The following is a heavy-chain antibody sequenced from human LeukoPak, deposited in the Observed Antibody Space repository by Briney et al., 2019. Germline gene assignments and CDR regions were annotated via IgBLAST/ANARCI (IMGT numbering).Heavy chain of an antibody. CDR3: AQGGSSWYRITGAFDP. Sequence: GGSLRLSCAASGFTFSSYAMSWVRQAPGKGLEWASAISGSGGSTYYADSVKGRFTISRDNSKNTLYLQMNSLRAEDTAVYYCAQGGSSWYRITGAFDPWGQGTLVTVSS. J-gene: IGHJ5*02. V-gene: IGHV3-23*01. CDR2: ISGSGGST. CDR1: GFTFSSYA. D-gene: IGHD6-13*01.